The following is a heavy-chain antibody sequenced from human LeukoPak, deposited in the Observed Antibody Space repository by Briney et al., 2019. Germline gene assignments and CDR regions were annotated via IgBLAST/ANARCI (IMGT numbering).Heavy chain of an antibody. CDR3: ARTYYDILTGYNPYFDY. CDR1: GFTFSSYW. V-gene: IGHV3-21*01. J-gene: IGHJ4*02. Sequence: GGSLRLSCAASGFTFSSYWMSWVRQAPGKGLEWVSSITASSTAIYSADSVKGRFTISRDNAKNFLYLQMNSLRAEDTAAYYCARTYYDILTGYNPYFDYWGQGILVTVSS. CDR2: ITASSTAI. D-gene: IGHD3-9*01.